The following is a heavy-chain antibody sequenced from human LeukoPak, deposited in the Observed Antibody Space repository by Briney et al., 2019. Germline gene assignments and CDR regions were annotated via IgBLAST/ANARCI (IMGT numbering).Heavy chain of an antibody. V-gene: IGHV1-8*01. Sequence: ASVKVSCKASGYTFTSYDINWVRQATGQGLEWMGWMNPNSGNTGYAQKFQGRVTMTRNTSISTAYMELSSLRSEDTAVYYCATTMTTVTTNLRAELTNWGQGTLVTVSS. CDR3: ATTMTTVTTNLRAELTN. CDR1: GYTFTSYD. D-gene: IGHD4-17*01. CDR2: MNPNSGNT. J-gene: IGHJ4*02.